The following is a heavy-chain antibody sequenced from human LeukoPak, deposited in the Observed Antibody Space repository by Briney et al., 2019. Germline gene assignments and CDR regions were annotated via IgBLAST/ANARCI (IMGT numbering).Heavy chain of an antibody. CDR3: ARDAANWFDP. CDR1: GGSFSGSY. Sequence: SETLSLTCAVSGGSFSGSYWSLIRQPPGKGLEWIGSIYYSGSTYYNPSLKSRVTISVDTSKNQFSLMLTSVTAADTAVYYCARDAANWFDPWGQGTLVTVSS. CDR2: IYYSGST. D-gene: IGHD6-13*01. V-gene: IGHV4-34*01. J-gene: IGHJ5*02.